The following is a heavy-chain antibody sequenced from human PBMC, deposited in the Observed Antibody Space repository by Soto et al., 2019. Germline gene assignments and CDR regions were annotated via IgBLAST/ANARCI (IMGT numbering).Heavy chain of an antibody. Sequence: QVQLVQSGAEVKKPGSSVKVSCKASGGTFSSYAISWVRQAPGQGLEWMGGIIPICGTANYAQKFQGRVTITADESTSTAYMELSRLRYEDTAVYYCAREVGGGYGGYYDGMDVWGQGTTVTVSS. CDR2: IIPICGTA. CDR1: GGTFSSYA. J-gene: IGHJ6*02. CDR3: AREVGGGYGGYYDGMDV. V-gene: IGHV1-69*12. D-gene: IGHD5-12*01.